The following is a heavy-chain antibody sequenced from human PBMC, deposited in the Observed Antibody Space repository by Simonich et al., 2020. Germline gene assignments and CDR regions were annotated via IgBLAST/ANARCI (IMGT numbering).Heavy chain of an antibody. J-gene: IGHJ3*02. CDR3: ARHAGFAFDI. CDR1: GGSISSSSYY. Sequence: QLQLQESGPGLVKPSETLSLTCTVSGGSISSSSYYWGWIRQPPGKGLEWIWSIYSSGRTYSTPSLKSRITISVDTSKNQFSLKLSSVTAADTAVYYCARHAGFAFDIWGQGTMVTVSS. CDR2: IYSSGRT. D-gene: IGHD6-13*01. V-gene: IGHV4-39*01.